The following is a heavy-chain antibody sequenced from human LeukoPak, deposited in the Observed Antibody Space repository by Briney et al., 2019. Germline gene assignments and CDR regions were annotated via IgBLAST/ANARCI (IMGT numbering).Heavy chain of an antibody. V-gene: IGHV3-23*01. J-gene: IGHJ4*02. Sequence: GGSLRLSCAASGFTFSSYAMSWVRQTPGKWLEWVSAISGSGGSTYYADSVKGRFTISRDNSKNTLYLQMNSLRAEDTAVYYCAKDPGMIVVVMTIVDWGQGTLVTVSS. CDR1: GFTFSSYA. CDR3: AKDPGMIVVVMTIVD. D-gene: IGHD3-22*01. CDR2: ISGSGGST.